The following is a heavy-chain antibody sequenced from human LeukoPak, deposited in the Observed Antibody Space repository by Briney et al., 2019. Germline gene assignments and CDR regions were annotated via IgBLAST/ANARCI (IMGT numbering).Heavy chain of an antibody. CDR3: ARFTYYDSHDYPK. J-gene: IGHJ4*02. Sequence: SQTLSLTCTVSGGSISSGGYYWSWIRQPPGKGLEWIGYIYHSGSTYYNPSLKSRVTISVDTSKNQFSLKLSSVTAADTAVYYCARFTYYDSHDYPKWGQGTQVTVSS. CDR1: GGSISSGGYY. CDR2: IYHSGST. D-gene: IGHD3-22*01. V-gene: IGHV4-30-2*02.